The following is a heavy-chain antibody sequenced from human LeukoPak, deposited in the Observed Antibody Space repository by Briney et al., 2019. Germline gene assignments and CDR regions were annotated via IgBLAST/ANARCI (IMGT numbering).Heavy chain of an antibody. CDR3: AGGNSWPGLTY. CDR1: GFTLSSYA. Sequence: GGSLRLSCAASGFTLSSYAISWVRQAPGKGLEWVSVIYTDGSTYNADSVKGRFTVSRDKSKNTLYLQMNTLRAEDTAVYFCAGGNSWPGLTYWGQGTLLTVSS. V-gene: IGHV3-53*01. J-gene: IGHJ4*02. CDR2: IYTDGST. D-gene: IGHD6-13*01.